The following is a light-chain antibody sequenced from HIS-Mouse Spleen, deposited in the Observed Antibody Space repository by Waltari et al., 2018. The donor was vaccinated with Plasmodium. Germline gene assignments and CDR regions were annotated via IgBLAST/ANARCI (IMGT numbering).Light chain of an antibody. CDR1: SSDFGGSNH. CDR3: SSYTSSSTLNYV. Sequence: QSALSQPASVSGSPGQSITISSTGTSSDFGGSNHVPWYQQPPGKAPKLMIYDVSNRPSGVSNRCSGSKSGNTASLTISGLQAEDEADYYCSSYTSSSTLNYVFGTGTKVTVL. V-gene: IGLV2-14*03. J-gene: IGLJ1*01. CDR2: DVS.